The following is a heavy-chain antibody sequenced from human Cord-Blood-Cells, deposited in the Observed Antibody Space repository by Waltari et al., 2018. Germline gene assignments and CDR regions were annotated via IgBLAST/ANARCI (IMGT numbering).Heavy chain of an antibody. Sequence: VVQPGRSLRLSCAASGFTFRSYGMHWVRQAPGKGLESVAVISYDGSNKYYADSVKGRFTISRDNSKNTLYLQMNSLRAEDTAVYYCASKIAAAEVGDWGQGTLVTVSS. D-gene: IGHD6-13*01. V-gene: IGHV3-30*03. J-gene: IGHJ4*02. CDR3: ASKIAAAEVGD. CDR2: ISYDGSNK. CDR1: GFTFRSYG.